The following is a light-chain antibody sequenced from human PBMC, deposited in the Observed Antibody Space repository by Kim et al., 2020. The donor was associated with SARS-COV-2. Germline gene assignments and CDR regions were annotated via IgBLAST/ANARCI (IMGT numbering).Light chain of an antibody. CDR1: NNDIGNYDL. CDR2: EVT. Sequence: GQSITISCTGTNNDIGNYDLVSWYQQPPGKAPRLIIFEVTKRPSGVSNRFSSSKSGNTASLTISGLQAEDESDYYCCSYAGRSTYAFGPGTKVTVL. CDR3: CSYAGRSTYA. J-gene: IGLJ1*01. V-gene: IGLV2-23*02.